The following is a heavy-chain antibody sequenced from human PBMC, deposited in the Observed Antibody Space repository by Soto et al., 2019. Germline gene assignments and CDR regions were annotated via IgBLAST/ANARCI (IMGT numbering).Heavy chain of an antibody. D-gene: IGHD6-13*01. Sequence: QVQLVQSGAEVKKPGSSVKVSCKTSGGTFSSYAISWVRQAPGQGHEWMGGIIPIFGTANYAQKFQGRVTITADKSTSTAYMELSSLRSEDTAVYYCARSIAVAGTQHYYYYGMDVWGQGTTVTVSS. CDR3: ARSIAVAGTQHYYYYGMDV. V-gene: IGHV1-69*06. J-gene: IGHJ6*02. CDR1: GGTFSSYA. CDR2: IIPIFGTA.